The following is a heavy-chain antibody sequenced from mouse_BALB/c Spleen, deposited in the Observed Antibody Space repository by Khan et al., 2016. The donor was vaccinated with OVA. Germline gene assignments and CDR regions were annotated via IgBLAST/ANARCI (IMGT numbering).Heavy chain of an antibody. V-gene: IGHV2-6-1*01. CDR2: IWSDGST. CDR3: AIQPYYHYNIMDY. CDR1: GFSLTNYG. Sequence: VKLVESGPGLVAPSQSLSITCTISGFSLTNYGIHWVRQPPGKGPEWLVVIWSDGSTTYNSALKSRLTISKDNSKSQVFLKMNSLQTDDTAVYFCAIQPYYHYNIMDYWGQGNSVTVSA. D-gene: IGHD2-10*01. J-gene: IGHJ4*01.